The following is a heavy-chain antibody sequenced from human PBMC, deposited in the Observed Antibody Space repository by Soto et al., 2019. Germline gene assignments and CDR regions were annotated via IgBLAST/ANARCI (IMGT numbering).Heavy chain of an antibody. CDR3: ARCRTNWDYYYMDV. D-gene: IGHD1-1*01. Sequence: SETLSLTCTVSGGSISSYYWSWIRQPPGKGLEWIGYIYYSGSTNYNPSLKSRVTISVDTSKNQFSLKLSSVTAADTAVYYCARCRTNWDYYYMDVWGKGTTVTVSS. V-gene: IGHV4-59*01. CDR2: IYYSGST. J-gene: IGHJ6*03. CDR1: GGSISSYY.